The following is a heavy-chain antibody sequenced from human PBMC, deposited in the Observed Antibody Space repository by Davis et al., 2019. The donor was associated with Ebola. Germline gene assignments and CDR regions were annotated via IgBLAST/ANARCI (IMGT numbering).Heavy chain of an antibody. V-gene: IGHV3-30*18. CDR1: GFTFSSYG. Sequence: GESLKISCAASGFTFSSYGMHWVRQAPGKGLEWVAVISYDGSNKYYADSVKGRFTISRDNSKNTLYLLMNSLRAGDTAIYYCTKDGLAHGHWGQGTLVTVSS. CDR3: TKDGLAHGH. J-gene: IGHJ4*02. D-gene: IGHD3/OR15-3a*01. CDR2: ISYDGSNK.